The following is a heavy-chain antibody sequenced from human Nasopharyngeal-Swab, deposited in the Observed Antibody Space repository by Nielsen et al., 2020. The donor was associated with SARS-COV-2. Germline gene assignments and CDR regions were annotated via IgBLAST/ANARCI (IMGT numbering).Heavy chain of an antibody. V-gene: IGHV3-74*01. CDR1: GFTSSSYW. Sequence: GESLKISCAASGFTSSSYWMHWVRQAPGKGLVWVSRINSDGSSTSYADSVKGRFTISRDNAKNTLYLQMNSLRAEDTAVYYCARDLSSIVGATPLVYWGQGTLVTVSS. CDR3: ARDLSSIVGATPLVY. CDR2: INSDGSST. J-gene: IGHJ4*02. D-gene: IGHD1-26*01.